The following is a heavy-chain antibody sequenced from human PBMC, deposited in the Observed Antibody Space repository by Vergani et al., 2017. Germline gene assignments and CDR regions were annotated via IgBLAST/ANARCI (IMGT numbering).Heavy chain of an antibody. Sequence: EVQLVESGGGLVKPGGSLRLSCAASGFTFSSYSMNWVRQAPGKGLEWVSSISSSSSYIYYADSVKGRFTISRDNAKNSLYLQMNSLRAEDTAVYYCARGTFYSSGWLAPDYWGQGTLVTVSS. V-gene: IGHV3-21*01. J-gene: IGHJ4*02. CDR1: GFTFSSYS. CDR3: ARGTFYSSGWLAPDY. D-gene: IGHD6-19*01. CDR2: ISSSSSYI.